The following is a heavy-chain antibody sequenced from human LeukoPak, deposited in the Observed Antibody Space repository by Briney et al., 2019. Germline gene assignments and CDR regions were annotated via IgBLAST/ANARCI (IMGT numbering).Heavy chain of an antibody. CDR3: ARDRWELLSNSYHYCGLDV. CDR1: GFTFSNYW. J-gene: IGHJ6*02. V-gene: IGHV3-7*01. Sequence: PGGSLRLSCAASGFTFSNYWMSWVRQAPGKGLEWVANTKQDGSEKCNVDSVKGRFTISRDNAKNSLYLQMNSLRAEDTAVYYCARDRWELLSNSYHYCGLDVWGQGTTVTVSS. D-gene: IGHD2-15*01. CDR2: TKQDGSEK.